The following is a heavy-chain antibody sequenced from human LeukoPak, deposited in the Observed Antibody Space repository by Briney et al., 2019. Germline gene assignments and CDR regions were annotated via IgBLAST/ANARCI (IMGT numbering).Heavy chain of an antibody. J-gene: IGHJ6*03. Sequence: SVKVSCTASGGTFSSYAISWVRQAPGQGLEWMGGIIPIFGTANYAQKFQGRVTITADESTSTAYMELSSLRSEDTAVYYCAGGLDSYARNYYMDVWGKGTTVTVSS. CDR1: GGTFSSYA. D-gene: IGHD5-18*01. CDR3: AGGLDSYARNYYMDV. V-gene: IGHV1-69*13. CDR2: IIPIFGTA.